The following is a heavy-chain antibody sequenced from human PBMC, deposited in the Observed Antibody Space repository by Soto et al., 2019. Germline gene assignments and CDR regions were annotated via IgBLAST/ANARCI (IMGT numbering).Heavy chain of an antibody. J-gene: IGHJ5*02. CDR2: IYHSGST. V-gene: IGHV4-4*02. D-gene: IGHD3-3*01. CDR3: ARGSMYYDFWSGYRPPRVWFDP. Sequence: SETLSLTCAVSGGSISSSNWWSWVRQPPGKGLEWIGEIYHSGSTNYNPSLKSRVTISVDTSKNQFSLKLSSVTAADTAVYYCARGSMYYDFWSGYRPPRVWFDPWGQGTLVTVSS. CDR1: GGSISSSNW.